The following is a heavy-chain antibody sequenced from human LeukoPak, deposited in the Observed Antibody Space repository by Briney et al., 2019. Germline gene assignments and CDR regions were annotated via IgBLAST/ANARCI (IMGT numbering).Heavy chain of an antibody. J-gene: IGHJ5*02. CDR2: INHSGST. V-gene: IGHV4-34*01. CDR1: GGSFSGYY. Sequence: SETLSLTCAVYGGSFSGYYWSWIRRPPGKGLEWIGEINHSGSTNYNPSLKSRVTISVDTSKNQFSLKLSSVTAADTAVYYCAGGGLRFLEWLRSGFDPWGQGTLVTVSS. CDR3: AGGGLRFLEWLRSGFDP. D-gene: IGHD3-3*01.